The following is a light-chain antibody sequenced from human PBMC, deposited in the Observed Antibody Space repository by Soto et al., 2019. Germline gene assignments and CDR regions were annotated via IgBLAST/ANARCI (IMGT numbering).Light chain of an antibody. J-gene: IGKJ1*01. CDR3: QQYKSYWT. CDR2: SAS. V-gene: IGKV1-9*01. CDR1: QALRNY. Sequence: DIQLTQSPSVLSASVGDTVTITCRARQALRNYFAWYQQKPGKAPDLLIYSASTLQSGVPSMFSGSGSETEITLTISSLQPDDFATYYCQQYKSYWTLGQGTKVDIK.